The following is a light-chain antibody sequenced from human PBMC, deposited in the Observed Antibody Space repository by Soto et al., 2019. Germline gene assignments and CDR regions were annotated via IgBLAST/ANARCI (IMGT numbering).Light chain of an antibody. Sequence: QSVLTQPASVSGSPGQSITISCTGTSSDVGSYNLVSWYQRYPGKAPKLMIYEGSKRPSGVSNRFSGSKSGNTASLTISGLQAEDEADYYCCSYAGSRTYVFGTGTKVTV. V-gene: IGLV2-23*01. J-gene: IGLJ1*01. CDR1: SSDVGSYNL. CDR2: EGS. CDR3: CSYAGSRTYV.